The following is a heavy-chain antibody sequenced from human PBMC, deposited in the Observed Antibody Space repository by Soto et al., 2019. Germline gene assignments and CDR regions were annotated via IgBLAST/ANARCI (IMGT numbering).Heavy chain of an antibody. J-gene: IGHJ4*02. CDR2: IYYSGST. CDR1: GGSISSYY. V-gene: IGHV4-59*01. CDR3: ARGVGSSPPRY. Sequence: LTCTVSGGSISSYYWSWIRQPPGKGLEWIGYIYYSGSTNYNPSLKTRVTISADTSKNQISLKLTSATAADTAVYFCARGVGSSPPRYWGRGTLVTVSS. D-gene: IGHD3-9*01.